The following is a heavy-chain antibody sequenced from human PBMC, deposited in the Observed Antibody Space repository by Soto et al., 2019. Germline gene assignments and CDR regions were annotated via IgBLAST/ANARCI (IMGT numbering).Heavy chain of an antibody. J-gene: IGHJ4*02. D-gene: IGHD3-3*01. V-gene: IGHV2-5*02. Sequence: QITLKESGPTLVKPTQTLTLTCTFSGFSLSTSGVAVGWIRQAPRKAPEWLAFIFWDDDKRYSPSLENRLTITQDHPQNQVVLTMDKMDPVDTAKYFCATIFDFLSGYYFSYWGRGTLVTVSS. CDR3: ATIFDFLSGYYFSY. CDR2: IFWDDDK. CDR1: GFSLSTSGVA.